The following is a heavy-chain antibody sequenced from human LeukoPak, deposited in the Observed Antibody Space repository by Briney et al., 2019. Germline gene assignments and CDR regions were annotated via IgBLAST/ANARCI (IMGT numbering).Heavy chain of an antibody. V-gene: IGHV3-73*01. D-gene: IGHD2-15*01. CDR2: IRSKANSYAT. CDR3: TRHDSGYCSGGSCSDYYYYMDV. J-gene: IGHJ6*03. CDR1: GFTFSGSA. Sequence: GGSLRLSCAASGFTFSGSAMHWVRQASGKGLEWVGRIRSKANSYATAYAASVKGRFTISRDDSKNTAYLQMNSLKTEDTAVYYCTRHDSGYCSGGSCSDYYYYMDVWGKGTTVTVSS.